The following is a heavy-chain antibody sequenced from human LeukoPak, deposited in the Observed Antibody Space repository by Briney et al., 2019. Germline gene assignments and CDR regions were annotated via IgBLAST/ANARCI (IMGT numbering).Heavy chain of an antibody. CDR3: AKDPNNSGWRSEYFQH. D-gene: IGHD6-19*01. J-gene: IGHJ1*01. Sequence: SETLSLTCTVSGGSISSSSYYWGWIRQPPGKGLEWIGSIYYSGSTYYNPSLKSRVTISVDTSKNQFSLKLSSVTAADTAVYYCAKDPNNSGWRSEYFQHWGQGTLVTVSS. V-gene: IGHV4-39*02. CDR2: IYYSGST. CDR1: GGSISSSSYY.